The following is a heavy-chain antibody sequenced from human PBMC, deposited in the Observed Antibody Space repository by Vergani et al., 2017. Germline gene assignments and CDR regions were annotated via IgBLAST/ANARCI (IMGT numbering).Heavy chain of an antibody. CDR1: GFTFSDYN. CDR3: GKDHSESYTTYYSFWSGPEFDS. V-gene: IGHV3-33*03. D-gene: IGHD3-3*01. CDR2: IWYDGATR. J-gene: IGHJ4*02. Sequence: QVRLVESGGGVVQTGGPLRLSCEASGFTFSDYNMHWVRQAPGKGLEWVAVIWYDGATRDMADAVKGRFTISRDNSKNTVNLQMNRLRADDTAVYFCGKDHSESYTTYYSFWSGPEFDSRAQGTLVTVAA.